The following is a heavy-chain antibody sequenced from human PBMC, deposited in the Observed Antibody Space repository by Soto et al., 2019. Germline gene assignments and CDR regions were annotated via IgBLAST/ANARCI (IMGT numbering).Heavy chain of an antibody. Sequence: PSETLSLTCTVSGGSISSYYWSWIRQPPGKGLEWIGYIYYSGSTNYNPSLKGRVTISVDTSKNQFSLKLSSVTAADTAVYYCARNYYDSSGYYYTPFDWGQGTLVTVS. D-gene: IGHD3-22*01. CDR3: ARNYYDSSGYYYTPFD. CDR2: IYYSGST. J-gene: IGHJ4*02. V-gene: IGHV4-59*01. CDR1: GGSISSYY.